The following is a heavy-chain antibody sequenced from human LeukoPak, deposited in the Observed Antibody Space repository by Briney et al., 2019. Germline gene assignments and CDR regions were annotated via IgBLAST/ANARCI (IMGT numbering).Heavy chain of an antibody. CDR2: ISSSSSTI. CDR1: GFTFSSYS. J-gene: IGHJ4*02. Sequence: PGGSLRLSCVASGFTFSSYSMNWVRQAPGKGLEWVSYISSSSSTIYYADSVKGRFTISRDNAKNSLYLQMNSLRAEDTAVYYCARAYYDSRGPYWGQGTLVTVSS. CDR3: ARAYYDSRGPY. V-gene: IGHV3-48*04. D-gene: IGHD3-22*01.